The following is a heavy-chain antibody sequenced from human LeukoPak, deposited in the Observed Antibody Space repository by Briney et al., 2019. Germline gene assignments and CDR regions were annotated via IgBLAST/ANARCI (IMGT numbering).Heavy chain of an antibody. J-gene: IGHJ4*02. V-gene: IGHV4-34*01. CDR2: INHSGST. D-gene: IGHD1-26*01. CDR3: ARPNVGIVDEYYFDY. Sequence: SETLSLTCAVYGGSFSGYYWSWIRQPPGKGLEWIGEINHSGSTNYNPSLKSRVTTSVDTSKNQFSLKLSSVTAADTAVYYCARPNVGIVDEYYFDYWGQGTLVTVSS. CDR1: GGSFSGYY.